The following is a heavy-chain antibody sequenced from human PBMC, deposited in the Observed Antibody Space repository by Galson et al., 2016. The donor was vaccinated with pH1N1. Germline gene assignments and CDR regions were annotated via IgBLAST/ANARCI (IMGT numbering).Heavy chain of an antibody. V-gene: IGHV3-7*01. D-gene: IGHD3-16*01. CDR3: AGHLFSASESPFEY. J-gene: IGHJ4*02. CDR1: GFTFSHYW. CDR2: IKENGSEK. Sequence: SLRLSCAASGFTFSHYWMSWVRQAPGKGLEWVANIKENGSEKYYLDSVKGRFTISRDNAKHSVSLHLDSLRAEDTAVYYCAGHLFSASESPFEYWGQGAPVTVSS.